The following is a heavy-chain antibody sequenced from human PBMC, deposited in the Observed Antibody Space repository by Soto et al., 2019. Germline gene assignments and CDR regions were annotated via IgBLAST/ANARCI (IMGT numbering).Heavy chain of an antibody. CDR3: ARNGGGAYYYYGMDV. CDR1: GFTFSSYA. CDR2: ISYDGSNK. V-gene: IGHV3-30-3*01. J-gene: IGHJ6*02. Sequence: GGPLRLSCAASGFTFSSYAMHWVRQAPGKGLEWVALISYDGSNKYYADSVKGRFTISRDNSKNTLYLQMNSLRAEDTAVYYCARNGGGAYYYYGMDVWGQGTTVTVSS. D-gene: IGHD2-8*01.